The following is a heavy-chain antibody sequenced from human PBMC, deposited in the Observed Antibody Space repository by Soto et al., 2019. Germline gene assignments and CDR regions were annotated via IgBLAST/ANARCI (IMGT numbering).Heavy chain of an antibody. CDR1: GFSFSDYG. CDR2: IWFDASHE. V-gene: IGHV3-33*01. J-gene: IGHJ6*02. Sequence: QVHLVESGGGVVQPGTSLRLSCAASGFSFSDYGMHWVRQAPGKGLEWLTIIWFDASHEYYADSMKGRFTISRDNSNNTLYLQLNSLTADDTAVYFCARDQGRATADGPLGNGLDVWGQGTAVTVSS. CDR3: ARDQGRATADGPLGNGLDV. D-gene: IGHD6-13*01.